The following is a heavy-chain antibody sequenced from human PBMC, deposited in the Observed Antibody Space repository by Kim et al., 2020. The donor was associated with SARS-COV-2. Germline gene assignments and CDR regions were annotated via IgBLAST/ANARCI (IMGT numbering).Heavy chain of an antibody. CDR1: GFTFSDHY. V-gene: IGHV3-72*01. CDR2: IRKKDNSYTT. D-gene: IGHD1-26*01. Sequence: GGSLRLSCAASGFTFSDHYMDWVRQAPGKGLEWVGRIRKKDNSYTTEYAASVKGRFSISRDDSKNSLYLQLNSLKTDDTAVYYCAKTSTYSGSYYFDYWGQGTLVTVSS. CDR3: AKTSTYSGSYYFDY. J-gene: IGHJ4*02.